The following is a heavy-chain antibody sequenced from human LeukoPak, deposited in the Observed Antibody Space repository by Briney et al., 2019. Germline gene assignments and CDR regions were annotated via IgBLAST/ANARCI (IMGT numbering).Heavy chain of an antibody. CDR1: GFSFSSYG. V-gene: IGHV3-30*02. J-gene: IGHJ4*02. CDR2: IRFDASNY. Sequence: GGSLRLSCAASGFSFSSYGMHWVRQAPGKGLKWVAFIRFDASNYYYTDSVKGRFTISRDNSKNTLYLQMNSLINEDTVVYFCAKDLSGGYHSYYFDFWGQGTPVTVSS. CDR3: AKDLSGGYHSYYFDF. D-gene: IGHD5-18*01.